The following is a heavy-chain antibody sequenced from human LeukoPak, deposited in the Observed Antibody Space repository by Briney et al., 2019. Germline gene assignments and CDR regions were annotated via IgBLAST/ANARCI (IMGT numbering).Heavy chain of an antibody. CDR3: ARDGGSGSYYNSRYYYGMDV. CDR2: IYYSGNT. Sequence: SETLSLTCTVSGGSTSSYYWSWIRQPPGKGLEWIGYIYYSGNTNYNPSPKSRVTISVDTSKNQFSLKLSSVTAADTAVYYCARDGGSGSYYNSRYYYGMDVWGQGTTVTVSS. D-gene: IGHD3-10*01. J-gene: IGHJ6*02. CDR1: GGSTSSYY. V-gene: IGHV4-59*01.